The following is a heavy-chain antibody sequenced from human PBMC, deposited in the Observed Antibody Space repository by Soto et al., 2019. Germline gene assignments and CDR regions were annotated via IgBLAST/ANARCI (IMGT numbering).Heavy chain of an antibody. CDR1: GYTFTSYA. D-gene: IGHD3-22*01. J-gene: IGHJ4*02. CDR3: ARAAYYYESSGYYPGDY. Sequence: ASVKVSCKASGYTFTSYAIHWVRQAPGQRLEWMGWINAGNGNTKYSQKFQDRVTITRDTSASTVYMEVSSLRSEDTAVYYCARAAYYYESSGYYPGDYWGQGTLVTVSS. CDR2: INAGNGNT. V-gene: IGHV1-3*01.